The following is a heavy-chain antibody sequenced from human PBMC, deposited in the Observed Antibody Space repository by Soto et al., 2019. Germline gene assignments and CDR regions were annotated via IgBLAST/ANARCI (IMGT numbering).Heavy chain of an antibody. D-gene: IGHD6-13*01. J-gene: IGHJ6*02. CDR1: GGSLITGSYY. Sequence: SETLSLTCTVSGGSLITGSYYWSWIRQPPGKGLEWIGYVYYSGSTNYNPSLKSRVTISVDTSKNQFSLKLSSVTAADTAVYYCARGVSSSSWYVGRTYYYYGMDVWGQGTTVTVSS. CDR2: VYYSGST. CDR3: ARGVSSSSWYVGRTYYYYGMDV. V-gene: IGHV4-61*01.